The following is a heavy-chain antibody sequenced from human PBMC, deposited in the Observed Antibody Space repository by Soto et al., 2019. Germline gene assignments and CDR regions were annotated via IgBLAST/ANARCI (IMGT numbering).Heavy chain of an antibody. CDR2: INPANGNT. CDR1: GYTFTAYA. CDR3: TRSAISPYGGLIGPFDY. J-gene: IGHJ4*02. V-gene: IGHV1-3*05. Sequence: QVQLAQSGAEERKPGASVKVSCEATGYTFTAYAMHWVRQAPGQRLEWMGWINPANGNTKYSQKLQVRLTITSDTSANPVYTELNSLASEDTAMYYCTRSAISPYGGLIGPFDYWGQGNLVTVSS. D-gene: IGHD3-16*02.